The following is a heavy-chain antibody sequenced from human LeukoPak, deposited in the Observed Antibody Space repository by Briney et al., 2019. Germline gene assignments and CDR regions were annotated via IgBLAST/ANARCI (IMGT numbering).Heavy chain of an antibody. CDR3: ARHKTTVVPPGAFDI. D-gene: IGHD4-23*01. V-gene: IGHV4-59*01. CDR2: IYYSGST. Sequence: SETLSLTCTVSGVSISSYYWSWIRQPPGKGLEWIGYIYYSGSTNYNPSLKSRVTISVDTSKNQFSLKLSSVTAADTAVYYCARHKTTVVPPGAFDIWGQGTMVTVSS. CDR1: GVSISSYY. J-gene: IGHJ3*02.